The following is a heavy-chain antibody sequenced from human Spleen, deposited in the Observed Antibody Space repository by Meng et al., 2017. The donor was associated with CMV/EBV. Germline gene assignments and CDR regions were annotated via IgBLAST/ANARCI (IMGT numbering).Heavy chain of an antibody. V-gene: IGHV4-39*06. CDR2: IYYSGST. D-gene: IGHD3-10*01. Sequence: SETLSLTCTVSGGSISSSSYYWGWIRQPPGKGLEWIGRIYYSGSTYYNPSLKSRGTISVDTSKNQFPLQLSSVTAADTAVYYCSRDLTMVRGPATTNWFDPWGQGTLVTVSS. J-gene: IGHJ5*02. CDR1: GGSISSSSYY. CDR3: SRDLTMVRGPATTNWFDP.